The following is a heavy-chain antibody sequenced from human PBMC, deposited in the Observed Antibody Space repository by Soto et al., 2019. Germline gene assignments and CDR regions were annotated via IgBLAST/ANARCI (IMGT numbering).Heavy chain of an antibody. CDR1: GHSITSGGYY. J-gene: IGHJ4*02. CDR2: IDYSGST. V-gene: IGHV4-31*03. Sequence: SDTLSLTSSVSGHSITSGGYYWSWIRQYPGKGLEWVGYIDYSGSTYYNSSLKSRLTISADMSKNQFSLKLRSVTAADTAVYYCARVTPAAGTPYWGQGTLVT. CDR3: ARVTPAAGTPY. D-gene: IGHD6-13*01.